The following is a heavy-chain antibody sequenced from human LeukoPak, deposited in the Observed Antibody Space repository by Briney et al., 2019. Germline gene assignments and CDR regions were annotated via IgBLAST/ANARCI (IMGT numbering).Heavy chain of an antibody. CDR3: ARGQRRLPMLRGVGPQIWFDP. CDR2: INHSGIT. J-gene: IGHJ5*02. V-gene: IGHV4-34*01. CDR1: GGSFSGLY. D-gene: IGHD3-10*01. Sequence: SETLSLTRTVYGGSFSGLYWSWIRQPPGKGLEWIGEINHSGITNYSPSLQSRVTISVDTSKNQFSLNLTSVTAADTAVYYCARGQRRLPMLRGVGPQIWFDPWGQGTLVTVSS.